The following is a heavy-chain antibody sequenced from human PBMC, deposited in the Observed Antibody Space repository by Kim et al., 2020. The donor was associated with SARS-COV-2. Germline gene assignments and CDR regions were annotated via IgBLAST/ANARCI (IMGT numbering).Heavy chain of an antibody. Sequence: ASVKVSCKASGYTFTSYAMNWVRQAPGQGLEWMGWINTNTGNPTYAQGFTGRFVFSLDTSVSTAYLQISSLKAEDTAVYYCARELIGYCSGGSCYFERFPGVAEWFDPWGQGTLVTVSS. CDR3: ARELIGYCSGGSCYFERFPGVAEWFDP. CDR1: GYTFTSYA. CDR2: INTNTGNP. V-gene: IGHV7-4-1*02. J-gene: IGHJ5*02. D-gene: IGHD2-15*01.